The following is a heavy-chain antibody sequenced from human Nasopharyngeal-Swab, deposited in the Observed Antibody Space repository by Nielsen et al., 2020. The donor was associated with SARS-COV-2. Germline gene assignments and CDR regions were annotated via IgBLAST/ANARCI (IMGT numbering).Heavy chain of an antibody. V-gene: IGHV1-18*01. CDR3: ARGYCSSTSCYYFDY. Sequence: WVRQAPGQGLEWMGWISAYNGNTNYAQKLQGGVTMTTDTSTSTAYMELRSLRSDDTAVYYCARGYCSSTSCYYFDYWGQGTLVTVSS. D-gene: IGHD2-2*01. J-gene: IGHJ4*02. CDR2: ISAYNGNT.